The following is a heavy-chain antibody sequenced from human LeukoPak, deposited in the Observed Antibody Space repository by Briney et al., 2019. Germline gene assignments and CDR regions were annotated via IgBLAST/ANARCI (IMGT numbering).Heavy chain of an antibody. D-gene: IGHD5-18*01. CDR1: GYSFTSYW. CDR3: ARLTSWIQLIDD. V-gene: IGHV5-51*01. J-gene: IGHJ4*02. CDR2: IYPGDSDT. Sequence: GESLKISCKGSGYSFTSYWIGWVRQLPGKGLEWMGIIYPGDSDTRNSPSFQAQATISAHQSIRTPSLQWSSLKASDTPMSYCARLTSWIQLIDDWGQGTLVTVSS.